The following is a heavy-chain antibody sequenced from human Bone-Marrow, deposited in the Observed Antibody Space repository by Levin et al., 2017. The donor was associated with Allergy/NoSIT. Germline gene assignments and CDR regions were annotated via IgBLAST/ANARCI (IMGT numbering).Heavy chain of an antibody. CDR1: GYRLTAFS. Sequence: ASVKVSCKVSGYRLTAFSMNWVRQAPGKGLEWMGAFDPENGETIYAQKFQGRVTVTEDTSSDTAYMELWSLRSDDTAVYYCATVARDSSGWNWGDAFDVWGQGTMVSVSS. CDR3: ATVARDSSGWNWGDAFDV. V-gene: IGHV1-24*01. CDR2: FDPENGET. J-gene: IGHJ3*01. D-gene: IGHD6-19*01.